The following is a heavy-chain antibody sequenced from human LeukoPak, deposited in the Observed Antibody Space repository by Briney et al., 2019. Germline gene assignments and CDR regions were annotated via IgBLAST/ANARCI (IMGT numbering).Heavy chain of an antibody. CDR2: IYSGGST. Sequence: GGSLRLSCAASGFIVSSMYMNWVRQAPGKGLEWVSVIYSGGSTYYADSVKGRFTISRDKSKNTLYLQMNTLRAEDTAVYYCYCGSGSDFDYWGQGTLVTVSS. CDR3: YCGSGSDFDY. V-gene: IGHV3-53*01. D-gene: IGHD3-10*01. CDR1: GFIVSSMY. J-gene: IGHJ4*02.